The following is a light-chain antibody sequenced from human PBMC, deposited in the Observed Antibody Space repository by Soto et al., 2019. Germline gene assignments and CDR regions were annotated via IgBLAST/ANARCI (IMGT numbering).Light chain of an antibody. CDR3: QHGYVAPYS. V-gene: IGKV1-39*01. Sequence: DLQMTQSPSSVSASIGDTFTITCRASQDINVYLNWYQQKPGEVPKXXIYSASTLHSGVPSRFTGSGSETDVTITIRSLQTEDGATYYGQHGYVAPYSFGQGTKVDIK. J-gene: IGKJ2*03. CDR2: SAS. CDR1: QDINVY.